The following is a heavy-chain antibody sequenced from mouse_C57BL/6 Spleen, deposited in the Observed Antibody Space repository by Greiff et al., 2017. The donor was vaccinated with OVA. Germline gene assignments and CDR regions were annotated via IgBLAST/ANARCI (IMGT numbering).Heavy chain of an antibody. CDR3: ARSRTVPWYFDV. D-gene: IGHD1-1*01. CDR1: GYAFTNYL. CDR2: INPGSGGT. Sequence: QVQLQQSGAELVRPGTSVKVSCKASGYAFTNYLIEWVKQRPGQGLEWIGVINPGSGGTNYNEKFKGKATLTADKSSSTAYMQLSSLTSEDSAVYFCARSRTVPWYFDVWGTGTTVTVSS. J-gene: IGHJ1*03. V-gene: IGHV1-54*01.